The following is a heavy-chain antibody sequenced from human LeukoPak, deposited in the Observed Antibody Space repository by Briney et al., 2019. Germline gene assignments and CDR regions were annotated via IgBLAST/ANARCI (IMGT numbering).Heavy chain of an antibody. J-gene: IGHJ4*02. Sequence: PSETLSLTCTVSGGSISNYYWSWIRQPPGKGLEWIGYISYSGRTNYNPSLKSRVTISVDTSKNQFSLKLSSVTAADTAVYYCARQTGSGLFILPGGQGTLVTVSS. V-gene: IGHV4-59*01. D-gene: IGHD3/OR15-3a*01. CDR1: GGSISNYY. CDR2: ISYSGRT. CDR3: ARQTGSGLFILP.